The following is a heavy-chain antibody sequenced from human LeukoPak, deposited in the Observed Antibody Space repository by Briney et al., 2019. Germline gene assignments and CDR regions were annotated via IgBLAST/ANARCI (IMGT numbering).Heavy chain of an antibody. V-gene: IGHV5-51*01. CDR2: IYPGDSDT. Sequence: GESLKISCKGSGYSFPTYWIAWVRQMPGKGLEWMGIIYPGDSDTRYSPSFQGQVTISVDKSVSAAYLQWSSLKASGTAMYYCASPPTRECSSISCPLSYWGQGTLVTVSS. CDR1: GYSFPTYW. D-gene: IGHD2-2*01. CDR3: ASPPTRECSSISCPLSY. J-gene: IGHJ4*02.